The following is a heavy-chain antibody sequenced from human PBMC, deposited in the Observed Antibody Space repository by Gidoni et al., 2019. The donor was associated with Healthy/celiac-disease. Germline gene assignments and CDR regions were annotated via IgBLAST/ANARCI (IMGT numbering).Heavy chain of an antibody. Sequence: EVQLVVSGGGVVRTGGSLRLSCEAAGFTLDDYGMSWVRPAPGKGLELVSSINCNGGSTGYADSVKGRFTISRDNAKNALYLQMNSLRADDTALYHCARVYGIAAAGTFDYWGQGTLVTVSS. J-gene: IGHJ4*02. CDR2: INCNGGST. CDR1: GFTLDDYG. V-gene: IGHV3-20*01. D-gene: IGHD6-13*01. CDR3: ARVYGIAAAGTFDY.